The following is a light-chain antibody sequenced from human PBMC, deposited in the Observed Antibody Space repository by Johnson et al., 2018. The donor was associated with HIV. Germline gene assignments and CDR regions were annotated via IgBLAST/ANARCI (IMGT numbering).Light chain of an antibody. J-gene: IGLJ1*01. CDR1: SSNIGNNY. V-gene: IGLV1-51*01. Sequence: QSVLTQPPSVSAAPGQKVTISCSGSSSNIGNNYVSWYQQLPGTAPKLLIYDNNKRPSGIPDRFSGSKSGTSATLGITGLQTGDEADYYCGKWDSSLMAGGGFGTGTKVTVL. CDR2: DNN. CDR3: GKWDSSLMAGGG.